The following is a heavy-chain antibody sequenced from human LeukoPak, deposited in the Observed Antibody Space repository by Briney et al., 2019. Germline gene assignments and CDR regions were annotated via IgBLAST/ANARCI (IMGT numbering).Heavy chain of an antibody. CDR1: GFTFSRHW. D-gene: IGHD2-15*01. V-gene: IGHV3-7*01. Sequence: PGGSLRLSCAASGFTFSRHWMSWVRQAPGKGLEWVANIKEDGREKKYVDSVKDRFTISRDNTKNIVYLQMSGLRVDDTAIYYCARDKEGGSNDHWGQGTLVTVSS. CDR3: ARDKEGGSNDH. CDR2: IKEDGREK. J-gene: IGHJ4*02.